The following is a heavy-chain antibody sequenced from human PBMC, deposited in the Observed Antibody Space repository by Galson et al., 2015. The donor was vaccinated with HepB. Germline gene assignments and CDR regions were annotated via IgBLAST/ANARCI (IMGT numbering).Heavy chain of an antibody. D-gene: IGHD3-10*01. J-gene: IGHJ6*02. CDR3: AKRVSGGSQFYYGMDV. Sequence: SLRLSCAASGFTFNIYAINWVRQAPGKGLEWLSVISGSGIDTYYADSVKGRFTISRDSSKNTVYLQMNSLRAEDTAVYYCAKRVSGGSQFYYGMDVWGQGTTVTVSS. CDR1: GFTFNIYA. CDR2: ISGSGIDT. V-gene: IGHV3-23*01.